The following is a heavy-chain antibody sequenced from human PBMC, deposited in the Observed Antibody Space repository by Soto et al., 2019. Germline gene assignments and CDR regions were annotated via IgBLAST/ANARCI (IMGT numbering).Heavy chain of an antibody. Sequence: PGESLKISCQGSGYRFTSFWIGWVRQMPGKGLEWVGIPQPGHSGTRYSPSFQGHVTISADESTNTAYLQTSSLRASDTAMYFCARHGYSSSWYPDHWGQGTLVTVSS. CDR3: ARHGYSSSWYPDH. D-gene: IGHD6-13*01. CDR2: PQPGHSGT. CDR1: GYRFTSFW. J-gene: IGHJ4*02. V-gene: IGHV5-51*01.